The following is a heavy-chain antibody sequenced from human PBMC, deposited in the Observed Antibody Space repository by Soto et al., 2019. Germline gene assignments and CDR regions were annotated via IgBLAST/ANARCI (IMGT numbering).Heavy chain of an antibody. CDR1: GFTFSSYG. CDR3: AKDFYFWSGYPSYFDY. D-gene: IGHD3-3*01. CDR2: ISYDGSNK. Sequence: GSLRLSCAASGFTFSSYGMHWVRQAPGKGLEWVAVISYDGSNKYYADSVKGRFTISRDNSKNTLYLQMNSLRAEDTAVYYCAKDFYFWSGYPSYFDYWGQGTLVTVSS. V-gene: IGHV3-30*18. J-gene: IGHJ4*02.